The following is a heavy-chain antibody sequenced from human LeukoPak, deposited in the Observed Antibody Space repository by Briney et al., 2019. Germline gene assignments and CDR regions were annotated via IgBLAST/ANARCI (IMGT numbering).Heavy chain of an antibody. CDR1: LLFLLQYE. Sequence: GGSLRLSCVGSLLFLLQYELKLVLQAPGKGLEWVSYISSSGGTIYYADSVRGRFTISRDNAKNSLYLQMNSLRAEDTAVYYCARLHYGSWNYSLDYWGQGTLVTVSS. V-gene: IGHV3-48*03. D-gene: IGHD3/OR15-3a*01. CDR3: ARLHYGSWNYSLDY. CDR2: ISSSGGTI. J-gene: IGHJ4*02.